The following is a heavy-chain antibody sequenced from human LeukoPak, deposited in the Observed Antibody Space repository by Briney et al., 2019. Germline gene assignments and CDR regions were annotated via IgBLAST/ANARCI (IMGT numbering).Heavy chain of an antibody. CDR1: GFSFSSFG. CDR3: ARVGCISTSCYDLDY. J-gene: IGHJ4*02. Sequence: GGSLRLSCAASGFSFSSFGKNWVRQAPGKGLEWVSSISSSSAYIYYADSVKGRFTISRDNAKNSLYLQMNSLRAEDTAVYYCARVGCISTSCYDLDYWGQGTLVTVSS. D-gene: IGHD2-2*01. V-gene: IGHV3-21*01. CDR2: ISSSSAYI.